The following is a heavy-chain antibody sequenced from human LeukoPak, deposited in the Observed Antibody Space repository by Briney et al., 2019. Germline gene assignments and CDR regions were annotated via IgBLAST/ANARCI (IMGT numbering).Heavy chain of an antibody. CDR3: AKHGPGGYFDY. J-gene: IGHJ4*02. V-gene: IGHV4-34*01. CDR1: GGSFSGYY. Sequence: SETLSLTCAVYGGSFSGYYWSWIRQPPGKGLEWIGEINHSGSTNYNPSLKSRVSISVDTSKNQFSLKLRSVTAADTAVYYCAKHGPGGYFDYWGQGTLVTVSS. D-gene: IGHD3-10*01. CDR2: INHSGST.